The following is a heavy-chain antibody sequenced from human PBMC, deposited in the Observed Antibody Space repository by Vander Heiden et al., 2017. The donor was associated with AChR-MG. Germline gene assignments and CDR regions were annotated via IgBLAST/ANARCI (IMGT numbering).Heavy chain of an antibody. D-gene: IGHD2-2*02. CDR2: IYPGDTDT. CDR1: GYRFPSYW. V-gene: IGHV5-51*01. CDR3: ARQTIPTSNWFDP. J-gene: IGHJ5*02. Sequence: VPLVPSGAEVTQPGGSLTLSCKGSGYRFPSYWFGWGRNMPGKGLEWMGIIYPGDTDTRDGPSVQRQVTISADKSISTAYLQWSSLKASDTAMYYCARQTIPTSNWFDPWGQGTLVTVSS.